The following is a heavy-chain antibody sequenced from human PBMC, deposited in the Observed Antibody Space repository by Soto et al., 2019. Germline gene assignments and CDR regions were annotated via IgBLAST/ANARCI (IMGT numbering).Heavy chain of an antibody. CDR3: ARVGGVDHTPGGYYYYYMDV. D-gene: IGHD3-3*01. Sequence: EVQLVESGGGLVKPGGSLRLSCAASGFTFSSYSMNWVRQAPGKGLEWVSSISSSSSYISYADSVKGRFTISRDNASNSLYRHINSLRAEDTAVYYCARVGGVDHTPGGYYYYYMDVGGKGTTVTVSS. V-gene: IGHV3-21*01. CDR1: GFTFSSYS. J-gene: IGHJ6*03. CDR2: ISSSSSYI.